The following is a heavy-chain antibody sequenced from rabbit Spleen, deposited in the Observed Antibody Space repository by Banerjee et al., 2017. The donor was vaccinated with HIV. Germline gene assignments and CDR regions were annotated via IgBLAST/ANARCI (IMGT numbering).Heavy chain of an antibody. V-gene: IGHV1S45*01. J-gene: IGHJ6*01. CDR3: ARDTGSSFSSYGMDL. Sequence: EQLVESGGGLVKPEGSLTLTCKASGVSFSDKDVMCWVRQAPGKGLEWIACINIVTGKSVYASWAKGRFTMSRTSSTTVTLEMTSLTAADTATYFCARDTGSSFSSYGMDLWGPGTLVTVS. D-gene: IGHD8-1*01. CDR2: INIVTGKS. CDR1: GVSFSDKDV.